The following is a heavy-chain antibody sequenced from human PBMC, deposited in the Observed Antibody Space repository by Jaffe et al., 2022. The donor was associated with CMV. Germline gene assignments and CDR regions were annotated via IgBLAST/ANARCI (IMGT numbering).Heavy chain of an antibody. CDR1: GGSFSGYY. CDR2: INHSGST. Sequence: QVQLQQWGAGLLKPSETLSLTCAVYGGSFSGYYWSWIRQPPGKGLEWIGEINHSGSTNYNPSLKSRVTISVDTSKNQFSLKLSSVTAADTAVYYCARTIDYSNYKVFDPWGQGTLVTVSS. D-gene: IGHD4-4*01. J-gene: IGHJ5*02. V-gene: IGHV4-34*01. CDR3: ARTIDYSNYKVFDP.